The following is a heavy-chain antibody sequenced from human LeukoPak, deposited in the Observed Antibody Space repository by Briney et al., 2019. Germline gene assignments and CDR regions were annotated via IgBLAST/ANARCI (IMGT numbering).Heavy chain of an antibody. CDR2: ISYDGSNK. J-gene: IGHJ4*02. CDR1: GFTFSSYA. CDR3: ARDWNRDSAEDGFLDY. D-gene: IGHD1-1*01. Sequence: YPGRSLRLSCAASGFTFSSYAMHWVRQAPGKGLEWVAVISYDGSNKYYADSVEGRFTISRDNSKNTLYLQMNSLRAEDTAVYYCARDWNRDSAEDGFLDYWGQGTLVTVSS. V-gene: IGHV3-30-3*01.